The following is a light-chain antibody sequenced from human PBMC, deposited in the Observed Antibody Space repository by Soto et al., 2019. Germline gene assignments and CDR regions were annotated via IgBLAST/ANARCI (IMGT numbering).Light chain of an antibody. J-gene: IGKJ5*01. CDR1: QSVSSY. V-gene: IGKV3-11*01. Sequence: EIVLTQSPATLSLSPGERATLSCRASQSVSSYLAWYQQKPGQAPRSLIYDASNRADGIPARFSGSGSGTDFTLTISSLEPEDFAVYYCQQRSNWITFGQGTRLEIK. CDR3: QQRSNWIT. CDR2: DAS.